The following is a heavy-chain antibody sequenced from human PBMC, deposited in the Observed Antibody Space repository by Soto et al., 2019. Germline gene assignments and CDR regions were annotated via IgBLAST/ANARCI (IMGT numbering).Heavy chain of an antibody. Sequence: EVQLLESGGGLVQPGGSLRLSCAASGFTFRSDGMICVRQAPGKGLEWVSTISGSGGSTYYAASVKGRFTISRDNSKNTLYLQMNSLRAEDTAVYYCARKGPPRDAFDIWGQGTMVTVSS. CDR1: GFTFRSDG. CDR2: ISGSGGST. V-gene: IGHV3-23*01. CDR3: ARKGPPRDAFDI. J-gene: IGHJ3*02.